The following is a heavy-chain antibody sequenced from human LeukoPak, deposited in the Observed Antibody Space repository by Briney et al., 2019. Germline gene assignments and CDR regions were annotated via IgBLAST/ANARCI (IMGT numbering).Heavy chain of an antibody. CDR3: ARYQLDSGPLGDAFDI. J-gene: IGHJ3*02. V-gene: IGHV3-48*03. Sequence: AGSLRLSCVGSGFIFSRHEMHWVRQAPRKGLEWVSYIGGAGTAINYADSVKDPFTISRDNSKNSLYRQMNSLRAEDTAVYYCARYQLDSGPLGDAFDIWGQGTMVTVSS. CDR2: IGGAGTAI. D-gene: IGHD2-15*01. CDR1: GFIFSRHE.